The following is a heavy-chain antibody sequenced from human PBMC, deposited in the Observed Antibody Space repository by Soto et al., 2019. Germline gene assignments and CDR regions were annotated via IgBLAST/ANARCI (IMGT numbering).Heavy chain of an antibody. Sequence: LGESLKISCKGSGYSFTSYWIGWVRQMPGKGLEWMGIIYPGDSDTKYSPSFQGQVTISADKSIITAYLQWSSLKASDTAMYYCARRHLVEDAFAIWGQGTMVTVSS. CDR3: ARRHLVEDAFAI. V-gene: IGHV5-51*01. J-gene: IGHJ3*02. CDR1: GYSFTSYW. D-gene: IGHD6-6*01. CDR2: IYPGDSDT.